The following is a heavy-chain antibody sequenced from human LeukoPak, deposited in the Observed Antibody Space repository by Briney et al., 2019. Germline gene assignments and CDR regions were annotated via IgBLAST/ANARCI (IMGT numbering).Heavy chain of an antibody. Sequence: SETLSLTCTVSGASISSGGYYWTWIRQHPGEGLEWIGYIYYNGSTYYNPSLKSRLTISLDTSKNQFSLKLSSVTAADTAVYYCARDREYSSSSDDDYYYYYMDVWGKGTTVTVSS. V-gene: IGHV4-31*03. CDR1: GASISSGGYY. D-gene: IGHD6-6*01. J-gene: IGHJ6*03. CDR2: IYYNGST. CDR3: ARDREYSSSSDDDYYYYYMDV.